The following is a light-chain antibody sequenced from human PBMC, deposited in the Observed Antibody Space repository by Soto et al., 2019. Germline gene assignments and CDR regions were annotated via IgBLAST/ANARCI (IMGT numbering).Light chain of an antibody. J-gene: IGLJ3*02. CDR1: GGHRFYA. CDR2: VNSDGSH. CDR3: QTWGTGIRV. V-gene: IGLV4-69*01. Sequence: QLVLTQSPSASASLGASVKLTCTLTGGHRFYAIAWHQQRPEKGPRYLMKVNSDGSHTKGDGIPDRFSGSSSGAERYLTISSLQSEDEADYYCQTWGTGIRVFGGGTKLTDL.